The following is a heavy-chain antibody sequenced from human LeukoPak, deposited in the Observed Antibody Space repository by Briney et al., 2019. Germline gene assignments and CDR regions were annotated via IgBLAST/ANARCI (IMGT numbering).Heavy chain of an antibody. J-gene: IGHJ6*02. D-gene: IGHD3-9*01. CDR3: ARDCPHYDILTGYSAYYYYGMDV. Sequence: GGSLRLSCAASGFTFSSYWMSWVRQAPGKGLEWVANIKQDGSEKYYVDSVKGRFTISRDNAKNSLYLQMNSLRAEDTAVYYCARDCPHYDILTGYSAYYYYGMDVWGQGTMVTVS. V-gene: IGHV3-7*01. CDR1: GFTFSSYW. CDR2: IKQDGSEK.